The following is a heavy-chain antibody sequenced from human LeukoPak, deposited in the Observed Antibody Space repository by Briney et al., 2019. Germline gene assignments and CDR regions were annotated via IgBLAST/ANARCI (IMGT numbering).Heavy chain of an antibody. CDR3: AVAYYYGSGDAFDI. D-gene: IGHD3-10*01. V-gene: IGHV3-48*03. CDR2: ISSSGSTI. Sequence: GGSLRLSCAASGFTFSSYEMSWVRQAPGKGLECVSYISSSGSTIYYVDSVKGRFTICRDNAKNSLCLQMNSLKAEDTAVYYCAVAYYYGSGDAFDIWGQGTKVTVSS. J-gene: IGHJ3*02. CDR1: GFTFSSYE.